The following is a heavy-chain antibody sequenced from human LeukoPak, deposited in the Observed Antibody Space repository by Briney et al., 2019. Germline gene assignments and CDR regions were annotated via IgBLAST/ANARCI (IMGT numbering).Heavy chain of an antibody. CDR2: IYYSGST. J-gene: IGHJ4*02. D-gene: IGHD3-9*01. CDR1: GGSLSSSSYY. Sequence: SETLSLTCTVSGGSLSSSSYYWGWIRQPPGKGLEWIGSIYYSGSTYYNPSLKSRVAISVDTSKNQFSLKLSSVTAADTAVYYCARNLRYFDWLLSFFDYWGQGTLVTVSS. V-gene: IGHV4-39*01. CDR3: ARNLRYFDWLLSFFDY.